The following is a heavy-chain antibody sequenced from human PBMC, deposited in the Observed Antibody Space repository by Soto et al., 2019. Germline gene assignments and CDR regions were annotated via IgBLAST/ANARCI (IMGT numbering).Heavy chain of an antibody. CDR2: IIPILGIA. Sequence: QVQLVQSGAEVKKPGSSVKVSCKASGGTFSSYTISWVRQAPGQGLEWMGRIIPILGIANYAQKFQGRVTITADKSTSTAYMELSSLRSEDTAVYYCASGTDSGSLFDYWGQGTLVTVSS. J-gene: IGHJ4*02. D-gene: IGHD1-26*01. V-gene: IGHV1-69*02. CDR3: ASGTDSGSLFDY. CDR1: GGTFSSYT.